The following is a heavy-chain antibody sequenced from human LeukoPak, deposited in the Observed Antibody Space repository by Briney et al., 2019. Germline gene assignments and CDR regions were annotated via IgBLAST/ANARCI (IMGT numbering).Heavy chain of an antibody. V-gene: IGHV4-34*01. CDR2: INHSGST. Sequence: PETLSLTCAVYGGSFSGYYWSWIRQPPGKGLEWIGEINHSGSTNYNPSLKSRVTISLDTSKNQFSLNLTSVTAADTAVYYCARSSSRWFDPWGQGTLVTVSS. J-gene: IGHJ5*02. CDR3: ARSSSRWFDP. D-gene: IGHD6-13*01. CDR1: GGSFSGYY.